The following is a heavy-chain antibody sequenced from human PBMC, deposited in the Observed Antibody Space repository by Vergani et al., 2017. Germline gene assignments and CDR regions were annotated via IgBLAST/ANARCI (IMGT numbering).Heavy chain of an antibody. CDR3: AKACSGGSCSDAFDI. J-gene: IGHJ3*02. V-gene: IGHV3-9*01. CDR2: ISWNSGSI. Sequence: EVQLLESGGGLVQPGGSLRLSCAASGFTFSSYAMSWVRQAPGKGLEWVSGISWNSGSIGYADSVKGRFTISRDNAKNSLYLQMNSLRAEDTALYYCAKACSGGSCSDAFDIWGQGTMVTVSS. CDR1: GFTFSSYA. D-gene: IGHD2-15*01.